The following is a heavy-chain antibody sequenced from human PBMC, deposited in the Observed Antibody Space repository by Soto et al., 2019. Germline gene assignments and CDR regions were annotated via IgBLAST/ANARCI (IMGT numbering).Heavy chain of an antibody. CDR2: ISWNSGSI. J-gene: IGHJ4*02. V-gene: IGHV3-9*01. CDR3: AKGSVVRGVSRYYFDY. D-gene: IGHD3-10*01. Sequence: SLRLSCAASGFTFDDYAMHWVRQAPGKGLEWVSGISWNSGSIGYADSVKGRFTISRDNAKNSLYLQMNSLRAEDTALYYCAKGSVVRGVSRYYFDYWGQGTLVTVSS. CDR1: GFTFDDYA.